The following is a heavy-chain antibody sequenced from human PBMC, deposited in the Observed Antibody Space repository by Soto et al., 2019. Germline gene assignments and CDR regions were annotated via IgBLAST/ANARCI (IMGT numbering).Heavy chain of an antibody. J-gene: IGHJ4*02. D-gene: IGHD2-8*02. CDR3: ARLLGAWRLVV. V-gene: IGHV4-39*01. Sequence: HSATLSLPCTVSGDSITSSNYYWGWIRQPPGKGLEWIGSIYYSGTTYDNPSLKSRVTISVDTSKNQFSLKLSSVTAADTAVYYCARLLGAWRLVVWGQGTLVTVSS. CDR2: IYYSGTT. CDR1: GDSITSSNYY.